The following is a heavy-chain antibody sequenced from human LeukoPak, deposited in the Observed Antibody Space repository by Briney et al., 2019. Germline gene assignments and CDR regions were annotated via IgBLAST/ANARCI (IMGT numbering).Heavy chain of an antibody. CDR2: INHSGST. CDR1: GGSFSGYY. Sequence: SETLSLTCAVYGGSFSGYYWSWIRQPPGKGLEWIGEINHSGSTNYNPSLKSRVTISVDTSKNQFSLKLSFVSAADTAVYYCATYSSNLGCLDSWGQGTLVTVSS. V-gene: IGHV4-34*01. J-gene: IGHJ5*01. CDR3: ATYSSNLGCLDS. D-gene: IGHD6-13*01.